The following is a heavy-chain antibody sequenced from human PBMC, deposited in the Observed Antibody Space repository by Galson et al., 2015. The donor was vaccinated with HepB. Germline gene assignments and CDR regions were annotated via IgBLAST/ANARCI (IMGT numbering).Heavy chain of an antibody. J-gene: IGHJ4*02. CDR1: GDSVSSNSAA. D-gene: IGHD6-13*01. V-gene: IGHV6-1*01. CDR2: TYYRSKWYN. CDR3: ARAEESLTGYSSTHLDY. Sequence: CAISGDSVSSNSAAWNWIRQSPSRGLGWLGRTYYRSKWYNDYAVSVKSRITINPDTSKNQFSLQLNSVTPEDAAVYYCARAEESLTGYSSTHLDYWGQGTLVTVSS.